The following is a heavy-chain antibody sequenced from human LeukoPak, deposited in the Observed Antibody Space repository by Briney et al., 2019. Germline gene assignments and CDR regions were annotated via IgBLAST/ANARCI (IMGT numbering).Heavy chain of an antibody. D-gene: IGHD6-13*01. CDR2: IYYSGST. J-gene: IGHJ4*02. V-gene: IGHV4-39*01. Sequence: SETLSLTCTVSGGSISTTTYYWGWIRQPPGKGLEWIGNIYYSGSTYYNPSLKSRVTISVDTSKNQFFLKLNSVTAADTAVYYCASIATSGIHSDYWGQGTLVTVSS. CDR1: GGSISTTTYY. CDR3: ASIATSGIHSDY.